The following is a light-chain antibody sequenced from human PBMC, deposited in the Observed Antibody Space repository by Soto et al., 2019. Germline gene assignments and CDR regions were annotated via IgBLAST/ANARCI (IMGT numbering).Light chain of an antibody. CDR3: QQSYSSPPT. J-gene: IGKJ1*01. CDR2: TAS. V-gene: IGKV1-12*01. Sequence: DIQMTQSPSSVSASVGDRVTITCRASEGISASLAWYQQKPGAAPKLLMYTASSLQSGVPSRFSGSRSGPDFTLTISSLQPEDFATYYCQQSYSSPPTFGQGTKVDIK. CDR1: EGISAS.